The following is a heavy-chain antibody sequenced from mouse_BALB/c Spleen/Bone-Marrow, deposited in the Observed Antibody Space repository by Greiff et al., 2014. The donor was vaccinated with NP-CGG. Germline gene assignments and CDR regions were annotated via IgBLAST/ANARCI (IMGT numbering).Heavy chain of an antibody. CDR3: ASQGDYGSFDY. CDR2: IYPGDGDT. V-gene: IGHV1-87*01. Sequence: VQLQQSGAELARPGASVKLSCKASGYTFTSYWMQWVKQRPGQGLEWIGAIYPGDGDTRYTQKFKGKATLTADKSSSTAYMQLGSLASEDSAVYYCASQGDYGSFDYWGQGTTLTVSS. CDR1: GYTFTSYW. D-gene: IGHD1-1*02. J-gene: IGHJ2*01.